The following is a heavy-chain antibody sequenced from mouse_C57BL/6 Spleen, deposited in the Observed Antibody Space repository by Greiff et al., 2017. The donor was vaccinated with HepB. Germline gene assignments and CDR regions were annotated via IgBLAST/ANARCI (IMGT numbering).Heavy chain of an antibody. D-gene: IGHD2-4*01. CDR1: GYAFSSYW. CDR3: ARSGTDDYDVGAY. J-gene: IGHJ3*01. V-gene: IGHV1-80*01. Sequence: QVQLQQSGAELVKPGASVKISCKASGYAFSSYWMNWVKQRPGKGLEWIGQIYPGDGDTNYNGKFKGKATLTADKSSSTASMQLSSLTSEDSAVYFCARSGTDDYDVGAYWGQGTLVTVSA. CDR2: IYPGDGDT.